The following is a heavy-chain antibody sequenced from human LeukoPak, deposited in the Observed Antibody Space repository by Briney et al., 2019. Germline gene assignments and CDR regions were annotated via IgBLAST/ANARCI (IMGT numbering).Heavy chain of an antibody. V-gene: IGHV3-21*01. CDR2: ISSSSSYI. CDR3: ARVLMVYAMDY. CDR1: GFTFSSYS. D-gene: IGHD2-8*01. Sequence: GGSLRLSCAASGFTFSSYSMNWVRQAPGKGLEWVSSISSSSSYIYYADSVKGRFTISRDNAKNSLYLQMYSLRAEDTAVYDCARVLMVYAMDYWGQGTLVTVSS. J-gene: IGHJ4*02.